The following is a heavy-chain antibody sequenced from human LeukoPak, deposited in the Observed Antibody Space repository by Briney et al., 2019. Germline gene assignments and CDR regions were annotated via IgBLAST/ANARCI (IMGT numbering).Heavy chain of an antibody. Sequence: ASVKVSCKASGYTFTSYGISWVRQAPGQGLEWMGWISAYNGNTNYAQKLQGRVTMTTDTSTSTAYMELRSPRSDDTAVYYCARDGGYDFEGDFDYWGQGTLVTVSS. CDR2: ISAYNGNT. J-gene: IGHJ4*02. D-gene: IGHD5-12*01. V-gene: IGHV1-18*01. CDR3: ARDGGYDFEGDFDY. CDR1: GYTFTSYG.